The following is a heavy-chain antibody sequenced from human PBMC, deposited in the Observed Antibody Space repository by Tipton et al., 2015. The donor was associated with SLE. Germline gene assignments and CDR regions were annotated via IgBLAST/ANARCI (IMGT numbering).Heavy chain of an antibody. D-gene: IGHD5-18*01. V-gene: IGHV4-39*07. J-gene: IGHJ5*02. Sequence: TLSLTCTVSGGSVSSSSKYWAWIRQPPGKGLEWMGSIYYTGTTTYYNSLLKSRVTMSVDTSKNQFSLRLTSVIAADTAVYYCARLHGYSYGLNWFDPWGQGTLISVSS. CDR3: ARLHGYSYGLNWFDP. CDR1: GGSVSSSSKY. CDR2: IYYTGTTT.